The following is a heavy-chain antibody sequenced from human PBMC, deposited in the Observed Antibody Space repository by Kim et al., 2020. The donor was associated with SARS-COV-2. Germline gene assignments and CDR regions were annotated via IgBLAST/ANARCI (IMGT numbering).Heavy chain of an antibody. J-gene: IGHJ4*02. V-gene: IGHV3-9*01. CDR2: ISWNSGSI. CDR1: GFTFDDYA. D-gene: IGHD6-19*01. Sequence: GGSLRLSCAASGFTFDDYAMHWVRQAPGKGLEWVSGISWNSGSIGYADSVKGRFTISRDNAKNSLYLQMNSLRAEDTALYYCANGQWLNGQIDYWGQGTLVTVSS. CDR3: ANGQWLNGQIDY.